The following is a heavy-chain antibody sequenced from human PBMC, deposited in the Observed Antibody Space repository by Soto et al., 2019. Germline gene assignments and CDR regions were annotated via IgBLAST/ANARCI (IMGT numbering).Heavy chain of an antibody. V-gene: IGHV1-69*01. J-gene: IGHJ4*02. CDR3: ARDYHYFGFGSYGDYVSLDY. CDR2: IIPIFGTA. Sequence: QVQLVQSGAEVKKPGSSVKVSCKASGGTFSSYAISWVRQAPGQGLEWMGGIIPIFGTANYAQKIQGRVTITADESTSTAYMELSSLRSEDTAVYYCARDYHYFGFGSYGDYVSLDYWGQGTLVTVSS. CDR1: GGTFSSYA. D-gene: IGHD4-17*01.